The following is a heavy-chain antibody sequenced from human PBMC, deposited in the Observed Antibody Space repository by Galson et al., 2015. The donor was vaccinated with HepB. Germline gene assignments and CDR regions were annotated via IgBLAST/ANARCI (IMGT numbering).Heavy chain of an antibody. Sequence: SLRLSCAASGFTFSSYAMHWVRQAPGKGLEWVAVISYDGSNKYYADSVKGRFTISRDNSKNTLYLQMNSLRAEDTAVYYCARDLGSSGWCGRGSYGWFDPWGQGTLVTVSS. V-gene: IGHV3-30-3*01. CDR2: ISYDGSNK. J-gene: IGHJ5*02. CDR3: ARDLGSSGWCGRGSYGWFDP. D-gene: IGHD6-19*01. CDR1: GFTFSSYA.